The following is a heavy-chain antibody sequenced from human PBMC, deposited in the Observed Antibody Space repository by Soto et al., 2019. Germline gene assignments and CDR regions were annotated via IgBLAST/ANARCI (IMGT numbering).Heavy chain of an antibody. V-gene: IGHV4-34*01. Sequence: SETLSLTCAVYGGSFSGYYWSWIRQPPEKGLEWIGEINHSGRTNYNPSLKSRVTISVDTSKNQFSLKLSSVTAADTAVYYCAGARHVRQNYGKMSGSLYSYWFDPWGKGTLVTVSS. CDR3: AGARHVRQNYGKMSGSLYSYWFDP. CDR2: INHSGRT. D-gene: IGHD4-17*01. J-gene: IGHJ5*02. CDR1: GGSFSGYY.